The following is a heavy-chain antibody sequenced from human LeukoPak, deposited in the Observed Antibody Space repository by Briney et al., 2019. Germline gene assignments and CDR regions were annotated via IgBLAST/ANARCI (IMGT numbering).Heavy chain of an antibody. CDR2: IYSDNT. J-gene: IGHJ6*03. CDR3: ARDEQHYGSGSFVAWGYYYYYYMDV. CDR1: GFTVSSNS. Sequence: PGGSLRLSCTVSGFTVSSNSMSWVRQAPGKGLEWVSFIYSDNTHYSDSVKGRFTISRDNAKNSLYLQMNSLRAEDTAVYYCARDEQHYGSGSFVAWGYYYYYYMDVWGKGTTVTISS. D-gene: IGHD3-10*01. V-gene: IGHV3-53*01.